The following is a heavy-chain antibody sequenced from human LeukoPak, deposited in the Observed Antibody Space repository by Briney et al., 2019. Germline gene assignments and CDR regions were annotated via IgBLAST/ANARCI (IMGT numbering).Heavy chain of an antibody. CDR1: GGTLSSYA. J-gene: IGHJ3*02. V-gene: IGHV1-18*01. Sequence: ASVKVSCKASGGTLSSYAISWVRQAPGQGLEWMGWISAYNGNTNYAQKLQGRVTMTTDTSTSTAYMELRSLRSDDTAVYYCATGELGYCSSTSCYIFGAFDIWGQGTMVTVSS. D-gene: IGHD2-2*02. CDR2: ISAYNGNT. CDR3: ATGELGYCSSTSCYIFGAFDI.